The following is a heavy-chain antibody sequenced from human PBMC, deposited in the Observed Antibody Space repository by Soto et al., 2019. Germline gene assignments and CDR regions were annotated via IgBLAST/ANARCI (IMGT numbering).Heavy chain of an antibody. V-gene: IGHV1-24*01. D-gene: IGHD3-22*01. CDR2: FDPEDGET. CDR1: GYTLTELS. CDR3: ATVLPTLDYYNSSGYPYWYFDL. J-gene: IGHJ2*01. Sequence: QVQLVQSGAEVKKPGASVKVSCKVSGYTLTELSMHWVRQAPGKGLEWMGGFDPEDGETIYAQKFQGRVTMTEDTSTDTAYMELSSLRSEDTAVYYCATVLPTLDYYNSSGYPYWYFDLWGRGTLVTVSS.